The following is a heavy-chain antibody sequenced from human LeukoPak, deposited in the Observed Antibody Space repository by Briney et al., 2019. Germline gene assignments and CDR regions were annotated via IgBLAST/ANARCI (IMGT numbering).Heavy chain of an antibody. J-gene: IGHJ4*02. V-gene: IGHV4-34*01. CDR2: INHSGST. CDR3: ARGSRMVRGVLGY. Sequence: PTETLSLTCAVYGGSFSGYYWSWIRQPPGKGLEWIGEINHSGSTNYNPSLKSRVTISVDTSKNQFSLKLSSVTAADTAVYYCARGSRMVRGVLGYWGQGTLVTVSS. CDR1: GGSFSGYY. D-gene: IGHD3-10*01.